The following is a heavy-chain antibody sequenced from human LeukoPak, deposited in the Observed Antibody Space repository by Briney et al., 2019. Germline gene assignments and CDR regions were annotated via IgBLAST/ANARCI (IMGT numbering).Heavy chain of an antibody. CDR2: ISYDGSNK. D-gene: IGHD7-27*01. CDR3: AREGPDSLRLGTTDFYAFDI. Sequence: GGSLRLSCAASGFTFSSYAMHWVRQAPGKGLEWVAVISYDGSNKYYADSVKGRFTISRDNSKNTLYLQMNSLRAEDTAVYYCAREGPDSLRLGTTDFYAFDIWGQGTMVTVSS. J-gene: IGHJ3*02. V-gene: IGHV3-30-3*01. CDR1: GFTFSSYA.